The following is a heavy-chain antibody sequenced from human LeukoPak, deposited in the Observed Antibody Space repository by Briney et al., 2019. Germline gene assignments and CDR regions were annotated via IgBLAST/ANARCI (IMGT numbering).Heavy chain of an antibody. V-gene: IGHV4-59*08. CDR1: GGSISSYY. Sequence: SETLSLTCTVSGGSISSYYWSWIRQPPGKGLEWIGYIYYSGSTNYNPSLKSRVTISVDTSKNQFSLKLSSVTAADTAVYYCARQNIQLGGSDNYYYGMDVWGQGTTVTVSS. CDR2: IYYSGST. CDR3: ARQNIQLGGSDNYYYGMDV. J-gene: IGHJ6*02. D-gene: IGHD1-26*01.